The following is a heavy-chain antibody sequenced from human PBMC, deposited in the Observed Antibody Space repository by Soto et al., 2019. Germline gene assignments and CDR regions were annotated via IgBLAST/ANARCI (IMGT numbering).Heavy chain of an antibody. CDR1: GYTFTSYG. CDR2: ISAYNGNT. Sequence: ASVKVSCKASGYTFTSYGISWVRQALGQGLEWMGWISAYNGNTNYAQKLQGRVTMTTDTSTSTAYMELRSLRSDDTAVYYCARDRYSSPNLVLKDAFDIWGQGTMVTVSS. J-gene: IGHJ3*02. CDR3: ARDRYSSPNLVLKDAFDI. D-gene: IGHD6-13*01. V-gene: IGHV1-18*01.